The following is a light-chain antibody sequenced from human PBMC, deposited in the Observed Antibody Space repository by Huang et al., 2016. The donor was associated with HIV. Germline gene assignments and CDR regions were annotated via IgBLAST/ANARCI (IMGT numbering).Light chain of an antibody. Sequence: DIQMTQSPSSLSASVGDRLTITCRASQSISSSLNLYQQKPGKAPNLLIYAASSLQSGVPSRFSGSGSGTDFALTISSLQPEDFATYYCQQSYSTPWTFGQGTKVEIK. CDR1: QSISSS. J-gene: IGKJ1*01. V-gene: IGKV1-39*01. CDR2: AAS. CDR3: QQSYSTPWT.